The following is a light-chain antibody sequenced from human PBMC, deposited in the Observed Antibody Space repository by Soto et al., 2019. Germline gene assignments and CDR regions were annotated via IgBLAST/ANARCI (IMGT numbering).Light chain of an antibody. V-gene: IGKV1-33*01. CDR3: QQYADVPLT. CDR1: QGISTY. Sequence: DIQVTQSPASLSSSLLDIVTITCQASQGISTYFNWYQQKTGKAPKILIYDTSNLEPGVPSRFSGSRSGTHFTLTITSLQPEDFATYYCQQYADVPLTFGGGTKVDIK. J-gene: IGKJ4*01. CDR2: DTS.